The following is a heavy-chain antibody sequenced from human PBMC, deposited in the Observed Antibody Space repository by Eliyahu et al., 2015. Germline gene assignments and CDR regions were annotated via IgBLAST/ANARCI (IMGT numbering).Heavy chain of an antibody. CDR1: RDSFNTYW. CDR3: ARGLGAVAGLRFDY. CDR2: IYPGDSDT. Sequence: EVQLVQSGAEVKXPGESLKISCKGSRDSFNTYWIGWVRQMPGKGLEYMGIIYPGDSDTRYSPSFQGQVTISVDKSISTAYLQWSNLKASDSAMYYCARGLGAVAGLRFDYWGQGTLVTVSS. D-gene: IGHD6-19*01. V-gene: IGHV5-51*03. J-gene: IGHJ4*02.